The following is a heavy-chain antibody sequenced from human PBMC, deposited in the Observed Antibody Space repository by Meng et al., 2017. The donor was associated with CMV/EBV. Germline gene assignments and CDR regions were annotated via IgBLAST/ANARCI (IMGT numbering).Heavy chain of an antibody. J-gene: IGHJ6*02. Sequence: GESLKISCAASGFTFSSSWMHWVRQAPGKGLEWVANIKQDGSEKYYVDSVKGRFTISRDNAKNSLYLQMNSLRAEDTAVYYCARDRQWLRFLWSYGMDVWGQGTTVTVSS. CDR2: IKQDGSEK. CDR3: ARDRQWLRFLWSYGMDV. CDR1: GFTFSSSW. D-gene: IGHD5-12*01. V-gene: IGHV3-7*01.